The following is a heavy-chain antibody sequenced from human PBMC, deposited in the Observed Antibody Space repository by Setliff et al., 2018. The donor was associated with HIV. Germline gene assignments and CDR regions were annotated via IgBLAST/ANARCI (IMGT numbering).Heavy chain of an antibody. CDR3: ARITTIRCPTLVDF. D-gene: IGHD4-17*01. J-gene: IGHJ4*02. Sequence: SGHTLVNPPQTLTLTCTFSGFSLSTSGVGVGWIRQPPGKALEWLARIDWDDDKYYSTSLGTRLTISKDTAKNQVVLTMTNMDPVDTATYYCARITTIRCPTLVDFWGPGTLVTVSS. CDR2: IDWDDDK. V-gene: IGHV2-70*11. CDR1: GFSLSTSGVG.